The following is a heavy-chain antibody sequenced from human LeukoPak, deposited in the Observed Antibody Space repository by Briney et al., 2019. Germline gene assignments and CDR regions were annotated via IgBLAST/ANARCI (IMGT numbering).Heavy chain of an antibody. Sequence: GGSLRLSCAASGFTFSSYWMHWVRQAPGKGLVWVSRINTDGSSTSYADSVKDRFTISRDNAKNTLYLQMNSPRAEDTAVYYCAREPYYYDSSGYYQHWGQGTLVTVSS. CDR1: GFTFSSYW. CDR2: INTDGSST. D-gene: IGHD3-22*01. J-gene: IGHJ1*01. V-gene: IGHV3-74*01. CDR3: AREPYYYDSSGYYQH.